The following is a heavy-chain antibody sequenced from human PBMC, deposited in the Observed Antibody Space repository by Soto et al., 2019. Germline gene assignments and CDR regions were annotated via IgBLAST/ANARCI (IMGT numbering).Heavy chain of an antibody. Sequence: XXTLSLPCTVSGGSVSSGSYYWSFIRQPPGKGLEWIGYIYYSGSTNYNPPLKSRVTISVDTSKNQFSLKLSSVTAADTAVYYCARRYGGNFDYWGQGTLVTVSS. J-gene: IGHJ4*02. CDR3: ARRYGGNFDY. V-gene: IGHV4-61*01. CDR1: GGSVSSGSYY. CDR2: IYYSGST. D-gene: IGHD3-16*01.